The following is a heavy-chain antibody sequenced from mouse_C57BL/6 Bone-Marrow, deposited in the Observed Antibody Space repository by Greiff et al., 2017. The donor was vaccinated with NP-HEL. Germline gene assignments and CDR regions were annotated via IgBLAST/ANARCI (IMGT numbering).Heavy chain of an antibody. Sequence: EVNVVESGGGLVKPGGSLKLSCAASGFTFSDYGMHWVRQAPEKGLEWVAYISSGSSTIYYADTVKGRFTISRDNAKNTLFLHMTSLMSEDTAMYYCAIYSMDYWGQGTAVTVSS. J-gene: IGHJ4*01. CDR1: GFTFSDYG. D-gene: IGHD2-1*01. CDR2: ISSGSSTI. CDR3: AIYSMDY. V-gene: IGHV5-17*01.